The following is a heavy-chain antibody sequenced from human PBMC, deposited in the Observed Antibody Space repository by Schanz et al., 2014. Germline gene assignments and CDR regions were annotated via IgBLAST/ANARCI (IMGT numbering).Heavy chain of an antibody. CDR2: ISGSGGST. V-gene: IGHV3-23*01. Sequence: EVQLLESGGGLVPPGGSLRLSCAASGFSFSSYAMGWVRQARGKGLEWVSAISGSGGSTYYADSVKGRFTISRDNAKSSLYLQMNSLRAEDTAVYYCAKGRFGELSAFDIWGQGTMVTVSS. CDR3: AKGRFGELSAFDI. D-gene: IGHD3-10*01. J-gene: IGHJ3*02. CDR1: GFSFSSYA.